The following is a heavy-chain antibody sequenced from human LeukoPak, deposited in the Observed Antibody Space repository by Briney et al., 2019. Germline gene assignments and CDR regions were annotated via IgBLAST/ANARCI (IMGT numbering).Heavy chain of an antibody. CDR1: VDSISRGDCY. CDR3: ARGVYSGRGGLVDAFDI. D-gene: IGHD3-10*01. Sequence: SQTLSLTCTVSVDSISRGDCYWSWIRQPPGKGLEWIGHIYHSGSTYYNLSLKSRVTISVDRSNNQFSLRLRSVTAADTAVYFCARGVYSGRGGLVDAFDIWGQGTLVTVSS. J-gene: IGHJ3*02. CDR2: IYHSGST. V-gene: IGHV4-30-2*01.